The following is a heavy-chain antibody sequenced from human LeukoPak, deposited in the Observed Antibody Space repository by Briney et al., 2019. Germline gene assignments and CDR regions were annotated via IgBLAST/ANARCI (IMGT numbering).Heavy chain of an antibody. CDR2: IKQDGSEK. CDR1: GFTFSSYR. CDR3: ARGADAFDI. V-gene: IGHV3-7*04. Sequence: PGGSLRLSCAASGFTFSSYRMSWVRQAPGKGLEWVANIKQDGSEKYYVDSVKGRFTISRDNAKNSLYLQMNSLRAEDTAVYYCARGADAFDIWGQGTMVTVSS. J-gene: IGHJ3*02.